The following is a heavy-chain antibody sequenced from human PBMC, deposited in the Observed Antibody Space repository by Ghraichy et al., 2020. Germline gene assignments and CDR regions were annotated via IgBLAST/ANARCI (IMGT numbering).Heavy chain of an antibody. J-gene: IGHJ4*02. Sequence: SQTLSLTCTVSGGSIVTNAHYWGWIRQFPWKGLEWIGRIHNGWTTYYNPSLKSQVTITVDTSTSQFPLKLESVTAAAAAVYFCVREATAYYDRSGFPDYGGTGTLVTVSS. V-gene: IGHV4-39*02. D-gene: IGHD3-22*01. CDR1: GGSIVTNAHY. CDR3: VREATAYYDRSGFPDY. CDR2: IHNGWTT.